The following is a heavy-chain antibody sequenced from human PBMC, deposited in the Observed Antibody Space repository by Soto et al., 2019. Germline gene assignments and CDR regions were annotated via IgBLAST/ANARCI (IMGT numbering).Heavy chain of an antibody. CDR2: ISGSGGST. J-gene: IGHJ4*02. CDR3: AKGISYYDSSGYVPFDY. CDR1: GFTFSSYA. Sequence: GGSLRLSCAASGFTFSSYAMSWVRQAPGKGLEWVSAISGSGGSTYYADSVKGRFTISRDNSKNTLYLQMNSLRAEDTAVYYCAKGISYYDSSGYVPFDYWGQGTLVTVSS. V-gene: IGHV3-23*01. D-gene: IGHD3-22*01.